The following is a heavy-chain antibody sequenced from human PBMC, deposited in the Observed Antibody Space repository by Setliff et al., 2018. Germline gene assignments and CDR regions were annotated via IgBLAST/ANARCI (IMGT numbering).Heavy chain of an antibody. Sequence: PGGSLRLSCAASGFTFSPCAMSWVRQAPGKGLEWVSTIYSGDRNTFYTDSVKGRFTIFRESSKNTLYLYMTSLRAEDTAVYYCAKPQLELRWGFESWGQGTLVTVSS. CDR1: GFTFSPCA. D-gene: IGHD1-1*01. V-gene: IGHV3-23*03. J-gene: IGHJ4*02. CDR3: AKPQLELRWGFES. CDR2: IYSGDRNT.